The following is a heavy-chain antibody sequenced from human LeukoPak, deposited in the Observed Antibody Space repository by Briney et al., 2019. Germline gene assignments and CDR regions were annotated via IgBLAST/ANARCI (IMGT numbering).Heavy chain of an antibody. D-gene: IGHD2-15*01. V-gene: IGHV3-9*01. Sequence: GRSLRLSCAASGFIFDDYAMHRVRQVPGKGLEWVSGISWNSATIGYADSVKGRFTISRDNAKNSLYQQMNSLTVEDRALYYCVRDKCRGSCYEFDLWGQGTLVTVSS. CDR3: VRDKCRGSCYEFDL. J-gene: IGHJ4*02. CDR2: ISWNSATI. CDR1: GFIFDDYA.